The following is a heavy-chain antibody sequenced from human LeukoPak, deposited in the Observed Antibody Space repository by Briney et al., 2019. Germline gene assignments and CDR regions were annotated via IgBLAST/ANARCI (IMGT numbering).Heavy chain of an antibody. CDR1: GFTFSNAW. V-gene: IGHV3-15*01. Sequence: PGGSLGLSCAASGFTFSNAWMSWVRQAPGKGLEWVGRIKRKSDGGATDYAAPVKGRFTISRDDSKNTLYLQMNSLKTEDTALYYCTKEDYGNYVSPHWGQGTLVTVSS. CDR3: TKEDYGNYVSPH. D-gene: IGHD4-11*01. CDR2: IKRKSDGGAT. J-gene: IGHJ4*02.